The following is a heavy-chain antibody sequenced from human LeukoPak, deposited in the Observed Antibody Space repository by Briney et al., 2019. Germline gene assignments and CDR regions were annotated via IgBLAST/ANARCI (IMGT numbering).Heavy chain of an antibody. D-gene: IGHD6-13*01. V-gene: IGHV4-34*01. CDR3: ARGTAAGTFDP. CDR1: GGSFSGYY. CDR2: INHSGST. Sequence: PSETLSLTCAVYGGSFSGYYWSWIRQPPGKGQEWIGEINHSGSTNYNPSLKSRVTISVDTSKNQFSLKLSSVTAADTAVYYCARGTAAGTFDPWGQGTLVTVSS. J-gene: IGHJ5*02.